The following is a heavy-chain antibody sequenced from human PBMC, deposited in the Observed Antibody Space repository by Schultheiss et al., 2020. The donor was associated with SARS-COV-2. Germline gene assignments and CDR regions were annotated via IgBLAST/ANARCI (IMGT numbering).Heavy chain of an antibody. V-gene: IGHV3-21*01. D-gene: IGHD3-10*01. Sequence: GGSLRLSCAASGFTFSSYSMNWVRQAPGKGLEWVSSISSSSSYIYYADSVKGRFTISRDNAKNSLYLQMNSLRAEDTAVYYCARENYYGSGSYGYYYGMDVWGQGTTVTVSS. CDR3: ARENYYGSGSYGYYYGMDV. CDR2: ISSSSSYI. J-gene: IGHJ6*02. CDR1: GFTFSSYS.